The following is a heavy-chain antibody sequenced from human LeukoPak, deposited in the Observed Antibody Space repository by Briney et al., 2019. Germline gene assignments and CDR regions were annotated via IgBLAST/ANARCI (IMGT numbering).Heavy chain of an antibody. Sequence: SETLSLTCAVYGGSFSGYYWSWIRQPPGKGLEWIGEINHSGSTNYNPSLKSRVTISVDTSKNQSSLKLSSVTAADTAVYYCARGRRRGWLQEGLDAFGIWGQGTMVTVSS. V-gene: IGHV4-34*01. CDR3: ARGRRRGWLQEGLDAFGI. D-gene: IGHD5-24*01. CDR2: INHSGST. J-gene: IGHJ3*02. CDR1: GGSFSGYY.